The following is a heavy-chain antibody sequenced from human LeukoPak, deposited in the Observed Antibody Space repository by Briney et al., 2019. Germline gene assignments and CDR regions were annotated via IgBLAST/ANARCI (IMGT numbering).Heavy chain of an antibody. V-gene: IGHV3-9*01. CDR2: ISWNSGSI. D-gene: IGHD6-13*01. J-gene: IGHJ4*02. CDR3: AKAKEGYSSSWFDY. Sequence: PGRSLRLSCAASGFTFDDYAMHWVRQAPGKGLEWVSGISWNSGSIGYADSVKGRFTISRDNAKNYLYLQMNSLRAEDTALYYCAKAKEGYSSSWFDYWGQGTLVTVSS. CDR1: GFTFDDYA.